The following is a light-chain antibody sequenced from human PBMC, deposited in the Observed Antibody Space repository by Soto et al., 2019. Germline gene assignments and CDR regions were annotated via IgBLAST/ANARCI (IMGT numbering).Light chain of an antibody. Sequence: EIVMTQSPATLSVSPGERATLSCRASQSVSSNLAWYQQKPGQAPRLLIYGASTRATGIPARFSGSESGTEFTLTISSLQSEDFAVYYCQQYNNWPPAWTVGQGTKVEIK. CDR2: GAS. V-gene: IGKV3-15*01. CDR1: QSVSSN. J-gene: IGKJ1*01. CDR3: QQYNNWPPAWT.